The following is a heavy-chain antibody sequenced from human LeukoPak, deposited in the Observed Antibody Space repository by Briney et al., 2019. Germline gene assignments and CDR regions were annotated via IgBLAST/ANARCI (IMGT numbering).Heavy chain of an antibody. J-gene: IGHJ4*02. D-gene: IGHD2-21*02. CDR1: GFTFSWYG. CDR3: VKDLSDRDVDY. Sequence: PGGSLILSCLGSGFTFSWYGMNWVRQAPGRGLEYVSAISKNGGNTYYVDSVKGRFTISRDNSKNTLYLQMNSLRVEDTAVYFCVKDLSDRDVDYWGQGTLVTVSS. CDR2: ISKNGGNT. V-gene: IGHV3-64D*06.